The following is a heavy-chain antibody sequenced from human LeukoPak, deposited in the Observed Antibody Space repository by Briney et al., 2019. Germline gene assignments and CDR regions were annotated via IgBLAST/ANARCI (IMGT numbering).Heavy chain of an antibody. CDR2: INPSGGST. V-gene: IGHV1-46*01. Sequence: EALVKLSCKASGYTFTSYYMHWVRQAPGQGLEWMGIINPSGGSTSYAQKFQGRVTMTRDTSTSTVYMELSSLRSEDTAVYYCARDSLGTSTADYWGQGTLVTVSS. CDR3: ARDSLGTSTADY. J-gene: IGHJ4*02. CDR1: GYTFTSYY. D-gene: IGHD6-6*01.